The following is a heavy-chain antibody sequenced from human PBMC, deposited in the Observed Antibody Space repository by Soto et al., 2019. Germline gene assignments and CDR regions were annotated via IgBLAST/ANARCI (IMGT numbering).Heavy chain of an antibody. CDR3: ARIPGGAFCSGGSCYEHWFDP. D-gene: IGHD2-15*01. V-gene: IGHV1-69*13. CDR1: GGTFSSYA. CDR2: IIPIFGTA. Sequence: GASVKVSCKASGGTFSSYAISWVRQAPGQGLEWMGGIIPIFGTANYAQKFQGRVTITADESTSTAYMELSSLRSEDTAVYYCARIPGGAFCSGGSCYEHWFDPWGQGTLVTVSS. J-gene: IGHJ5*02.